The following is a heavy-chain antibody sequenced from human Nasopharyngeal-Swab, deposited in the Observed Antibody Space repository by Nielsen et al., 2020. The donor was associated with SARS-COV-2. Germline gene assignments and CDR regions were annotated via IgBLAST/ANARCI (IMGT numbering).Heavy chain of an antibody. V-gene: IGHV1-8*01. J-gene: IGHJ6*02. D-gene: IGHD3-3*01. CDR3: ASGTYYTGMDV. CDR1: GYTLINND. CDR2: MNPNSETT. Sequence: ASVKVSCKTSGYTLINNDIHWVRQATGHGLEWMGWMNPNSETTGSAQKFQGRVTMTWDTSIRTVYMELSSLRSEDTAVYYCASGTYYTGMDVWGQGTTVTVSS.